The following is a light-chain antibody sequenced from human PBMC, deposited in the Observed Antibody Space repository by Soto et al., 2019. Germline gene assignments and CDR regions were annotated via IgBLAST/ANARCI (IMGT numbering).Light chain of an antibody. CDR1: QSINNL. Sequence: DVQMTKSPSSLSASVGDRVTITCRASQSINNLLHWYQQKPGKAPRLLIYAASTLQTGIPSRFSGSRSGTDFTLTITSLQPEDFATYYCQQRYSTPLTFGGRTKVDTK. V-gene: IGKV1-39*01. J-gene: IGKJ4*01. CDR3: QQRYSTPLT. CDR2: AAS.